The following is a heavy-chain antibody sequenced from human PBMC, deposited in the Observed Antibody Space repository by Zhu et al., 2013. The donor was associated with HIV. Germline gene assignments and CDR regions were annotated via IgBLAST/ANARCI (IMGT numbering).Heavy chain of an antibody. V-gene: IGHV1-2*02. CDR2: INPNSGGT. D-gene: IGHD5-12*01. Sequence: VQLVQSGAEVKKPGASVKVSCKASGYTFTGYYMHWVRQAPGQGLEWMGWINPNSGGTNYAQKFQGRVTITADKSTSTAYMELSSLRSEDTAVYYCARGPMATIPHLRYWGQGTLVTVSS. CDR1: GYTFTGYY. J-gene: IGHJ4*02. CDR3: ARGPMATIPHLRY.